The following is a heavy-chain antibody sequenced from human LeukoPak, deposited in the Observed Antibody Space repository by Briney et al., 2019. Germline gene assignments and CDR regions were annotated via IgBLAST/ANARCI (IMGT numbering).Heavy chain of an antibody. Sequence: GGSLRLSCAASGFTFSNHAMSWVRQAPGKELEWVSYISTSSSTIYYADSVKGRFTISRDNAKNSLFLQLSSLRDEDTAVYYCARVRAGYYVDYWGQGTLVTVSP. J-gene: IGHJ4*02. D-gene: IGHD6-13*01. V-gene: IGHV3-48*02. CDR3: ARVRAGYYVDY. CDR2: ISTSSSTI. CDR1: GFTFSNHA.